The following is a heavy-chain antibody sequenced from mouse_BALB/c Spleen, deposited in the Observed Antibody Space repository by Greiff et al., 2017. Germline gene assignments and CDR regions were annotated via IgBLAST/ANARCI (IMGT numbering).Heavy chain of an antibody. Sequence: VHVKQSGAELVKPGASVKLSCTASGFNIKDTYMHWVKQRPEQGLEWIGRIDPANGNTKYDPKFQGKATITADTSSNTAYLQLSSLTSEDTAVYYCARDYRYGYFDVWGAGTTVTVSS. CDR2: IDPANGNT. D-gene: IGHD2-14*01. V-gene: IGHV14-3*02. CDR3: ARDYRYGYFDV. CDR1: GFNIKDTY. J-gene: IGHJ1*01.